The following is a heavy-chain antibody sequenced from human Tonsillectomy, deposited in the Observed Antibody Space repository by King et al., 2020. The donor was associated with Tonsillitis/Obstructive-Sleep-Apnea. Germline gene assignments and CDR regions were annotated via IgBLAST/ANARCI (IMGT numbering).Heavy chain of an antibody. CDR1: GGTFSSYA. V-gene: IGHV1-69*12. J-gene: IGHJ6*03. D-gene: IGHD3-3*01. Sequence: VQLVQSGAEVKKPGSSVKVSCKASGGTFSSYAISWVRQAPGQGLEWMGGIIPIFGTANYAQKFQGRVTITADESTSTAYMGLSSLRSEDTAVYYCARDSQYYDFWSGYYNGNYYYYYYMDVWGKGTTVTVSS. CDR3: ARDSQYYDFWSGYYNGNYYYYYYMDV. CDR2: IIPIFGTA.